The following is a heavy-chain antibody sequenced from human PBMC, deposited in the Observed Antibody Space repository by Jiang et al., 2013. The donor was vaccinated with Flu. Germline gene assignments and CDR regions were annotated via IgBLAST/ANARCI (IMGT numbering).Heavy chain of an antibody. CDR2: TSPAHDGDT. CDR1: GFPIRNAFY. V-gene: IGHV4-38-2*02. CDR3: ARDRTTYSHDSSARPPFDY. Sequence: LLKPSETLSLTCDVSGFPIRNAFYWGWVRQPPGKGLEWIGSTSPAHDGDTYYNPSLKSRVIISVDTSKNQFSLRLSSVTAADTAAYYCARDRTTYSHDSSARPPFDYWGRGTLVTVSS. J-gene: IGHJ4*02. D-gene: IGHD3-22*01.